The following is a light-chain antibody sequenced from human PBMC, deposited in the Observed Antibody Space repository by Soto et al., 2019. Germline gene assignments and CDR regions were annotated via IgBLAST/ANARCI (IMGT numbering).Light chain of an antibody. CDR3: SSHTSSETRV. V-gene: IGLV2-14*01. CDR2: EVS. Sequence: QSALTQPASVSASPGQGVTISCTGTSSDVGVYNYVSWYQQHPGKAPKVMIYEVSYRPSGVSYRFSGSKSGTTASLTISGRQAEDEADYYCSSHTSSETRVFGTGTKLTVI. J-gene: IGLJ1*01. CDR1: SSDVGVYNY.